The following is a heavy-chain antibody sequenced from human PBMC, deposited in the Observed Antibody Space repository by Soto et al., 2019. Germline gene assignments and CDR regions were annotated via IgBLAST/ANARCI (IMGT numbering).Heavy chain of an antibody. CDR2: IYSGGST. CDR1: GFTVSSNY. V-gene: IGHV3-53*01. D-gene: IGHD2-15*01. CDR3: ARDSRVVAATEAFDI. J-gene: IGHJ3*02. Sequence: GGSLRLSCAASGFTVSSNYMSWVRQAPGKGLEWVSVIYSGGSTYYADSVKGRFTISRDNSKNTLYLQMNSLRAEDTAVYYCARDSRVVAATEAFDIWGQGTMVTVSS.